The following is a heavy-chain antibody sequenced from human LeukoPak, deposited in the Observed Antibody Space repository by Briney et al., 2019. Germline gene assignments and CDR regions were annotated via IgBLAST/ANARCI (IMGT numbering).Heavy chain of an antibody. CDR3: ARGVRGSGYDYVYYYYMDV. V-gene: IGHV3-21*01. J-gene: IGHJ6*03. Sequence: GGSLRLSCAASGFTFSSYSMNWVRQAPGKGLEWVSSISSSSSYIYYADSVKGRFTISRDNAKNSLYLQMNSLRAEDTAVYYCARGVRGSGYDYVYYYYMDVWGKGITVTVSS. D-gene: IGHD5-12*01. CDR2: ISSSSSYI. CDR1: GFTFSSYS.